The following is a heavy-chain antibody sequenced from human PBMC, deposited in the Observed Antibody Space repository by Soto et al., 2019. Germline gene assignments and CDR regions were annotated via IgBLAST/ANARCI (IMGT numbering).Heavy chain of an antibody. CDR3: ARGGDPDY. J-gene: IGHJ4*02. D-gene: IGHD2-21*02. V-gene: IGHV3-74*01. Sequence: EVQLVASGGGLVQPGGSLRLSFVASGFTFNYYWMHWVRQAPGKGLMWVSRLQTDGSHPDYADSVKGRFTISRDNAKNTLYLQMNNLRAEDTAVYYCARGGDPDYWGQGTLVTVSS. CDR1: GFTFNYYW. CDR2: LQTDGSHP.